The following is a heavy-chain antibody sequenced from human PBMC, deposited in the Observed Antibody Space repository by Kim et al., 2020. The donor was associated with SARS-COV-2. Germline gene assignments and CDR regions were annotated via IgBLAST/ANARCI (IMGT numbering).Heavy chain of an antibody. CDR2: IYYSGST. D-gene: IGHD6-13*01. J-gene: IGHJ5*02. CDR3: ARIIIEAAGTFSVPKPQNWFDP. CDR1: GGSISSYY. V-gene: IGHV4-59*01. Sequence: SETLSLTCTVSGGSISSYYWSWIRQPPGKGLEWIGYIYYSGSTNYNPSLKSRVTISVDTSKNQFSLKLSSVTAADTAVYYCARIIIEAAGTFSVPKPQNWFDPWGQGTLVTVSS.